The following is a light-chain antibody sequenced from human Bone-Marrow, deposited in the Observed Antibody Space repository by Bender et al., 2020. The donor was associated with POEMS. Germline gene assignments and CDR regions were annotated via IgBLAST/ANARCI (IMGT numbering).Light chain of an antibody. CDR1: ALTKQY. J-gene: IGLJ3*02. V-gene: IGLV3-25*03. Sequence: SYELTQPPSVSVSPGQTARITCSGAALTKQYAYWYQQKPGQAPVLVIYKNNARPSGIPERFSGSSSGTTVTLTISGVHAEDEADYYCQSADSSVSYDVLFGGGTKLTVL. CDR3: QSADSSVSYDVL. CDR2: KNN.